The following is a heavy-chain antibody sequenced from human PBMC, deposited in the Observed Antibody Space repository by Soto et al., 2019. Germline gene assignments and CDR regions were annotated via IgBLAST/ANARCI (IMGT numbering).Heavy chain of an antibody. CDR2: INHSGST. V-gene: IGHV4-34*01. CDR1: GGSFSGYY. CDR3: ARMVEGYYYDSSGYYYFDY. Sequence: SETLSLTCAVYGGSFSGYYWSWIRQPPGKGLEWIGEINHSGSTNYNPSLKSRVTISVDTSKNQFSLKLSSVTAADTALYYCARMVEGYYYDSSGYYYFDYWGQGTLVTVSS. D-gene: IGHD3-22*01. J-gene: IGHJ4*02.